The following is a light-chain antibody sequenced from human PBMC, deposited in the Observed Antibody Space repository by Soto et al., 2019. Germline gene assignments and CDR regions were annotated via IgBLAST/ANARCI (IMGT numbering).Light chain of an antibody. V-gene: IGLV1-40*01. Sequence: QSVLTQPPAVSGAPGQRVTISCTGSSSNIGAGYDVHWYQQLPGTAPKLLIYVNSNRPSGVPDRFSGSKSGTSASLAITGLQAEDEADYYCKSYDSSLMAVGFGGGTKVTVL. CDR1: SSNIGAGYD. CDR3: KSYDSSLMAVG. J-gene: IGLJ2*01. CDR2: VNS.